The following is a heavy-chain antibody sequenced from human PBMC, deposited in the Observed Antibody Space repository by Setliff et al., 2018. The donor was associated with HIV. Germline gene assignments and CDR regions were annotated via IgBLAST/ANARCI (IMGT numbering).Heavy chain of an antibody. CDR1: GGSFSAYH. V-gene: IGHV4-34*01. CDR2: INHSGST. CDR3: ARGRDYTGSWFRPFYLDF. Sequence: SETLSLTCTVYGGSFSAYHWSWIRQTPGKGLEWLGEINHSGSTAYNLALESRVSMSIDTSKNQFSLKLTSVTAADTAIYYCARGRDYTGSWFRPFYLDFWGHGNLVTVSS. D-gene: IGHD3-3*01. J-gene: IGHJ4*01.